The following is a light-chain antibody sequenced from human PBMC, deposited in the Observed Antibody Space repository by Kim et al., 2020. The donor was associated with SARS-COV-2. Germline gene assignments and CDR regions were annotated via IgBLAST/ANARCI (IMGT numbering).Light chain of an antibody. CDR2: SNN. V-gene: IGLV1-44*01. CDR1: SSSIGSNT. CDR3: AAWDDSLNGPV. J-gene: IGLJ2*01. Sequence: GPTVTSFCSGSSSSIGSNTVNGYQQLPGTAPKLLIYSNNQRPSGVPDRFSGSKSGTSASLAISGLQSEDEADYYCAAWDDSLNGPVFGGGTQLTVL.